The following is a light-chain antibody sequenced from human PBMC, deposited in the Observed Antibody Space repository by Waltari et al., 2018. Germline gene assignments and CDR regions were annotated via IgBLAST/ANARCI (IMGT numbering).Light chain of an antibody. CDR1: RSISRW. J-gene: IGKJ2*01. V-gene: IGKV1-5*03. CDR2: KAS. Sequence: DIQMTQSPSTLSASVGDTVTITCRASRSISRWLAWFQQKPGKAPKLLIYKASTLESGVPSRFIGSGSGSEFNITISSLQPDDLATYYCQQYNSYSEYTFGQGTKLEMK. CDR3: QQYNSYSEYT.